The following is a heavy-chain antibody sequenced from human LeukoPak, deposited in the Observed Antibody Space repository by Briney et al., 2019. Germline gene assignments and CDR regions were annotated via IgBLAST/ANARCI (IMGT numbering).Heavy chain of an antibody. Sequence: ASETLSLTCTVSGASISGYYWSWIRQPPGKGLEWIGFVYYSGSTNYSPSLKSRATISIDTSKNQFSLRLSSVTAADTAVYYCARHGGVSGTYFPPHHYGMDVWGQGTTVTVSS. CDR3: ARHGGVSGTYFPPHHYGMDV. D-gene: IGHD3-16*01. CDR1: GASISGYY. V-gene: IGHV4-59*08. CDR2: VYYSGST. J-gene: IGHJ6*02.